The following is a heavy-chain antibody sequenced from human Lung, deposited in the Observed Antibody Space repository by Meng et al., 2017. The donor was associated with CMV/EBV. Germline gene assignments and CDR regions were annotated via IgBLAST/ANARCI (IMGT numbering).Heavy chain of an antibody. D-gene: IGHD5-12*01. V-gene: IGHV3-21*01. CDR2: ISSSSSYI. CDR3: ARDLRGYSGYDYPYYYYGMDV. Sequence: GGSLRLXCAASGFTFSSYSMNWVRQAPGKGLEWVSSISSSSSYIYYADSVKGRFTISRDNAKNSLYLQMNSLRAEDTAVYYCARDLRGYSGYDYPYYYYGMDVWGQGXTVTVSS. CDR1: GFTFSSYS. J-gene: IGHJ6*02.